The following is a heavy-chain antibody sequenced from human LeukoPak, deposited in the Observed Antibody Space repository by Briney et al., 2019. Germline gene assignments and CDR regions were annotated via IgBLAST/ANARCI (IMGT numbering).Heavy chain of an antibody. V-gene: IGHV3-74*01. D-gene: IGHD5-24*01. CDR3: ARRIQGMAPYYFDY. Sequence: GGSLRLSCTASAFTFSRYWMHWVRQAPGKGLVWVSRINSDGGSTSYADSVKGRFTISRDNAKNTLYLQMNSLRAEDTAVYYCARRIQGMAPYYFDYWGQGTLVTVSS. J-gene: IGHJ4*02. CDR2: INSDGGST. CDR1: AFTFSRYW.